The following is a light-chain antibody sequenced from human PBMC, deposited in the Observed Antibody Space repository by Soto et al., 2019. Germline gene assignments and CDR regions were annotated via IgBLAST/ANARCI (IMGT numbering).Light chain of an antibody. J-gene: IGLJ2*01. Sequence: QTVVTQEPSFSVSPGGTVTLTCDLSSGSVSTSYYPSWYQRTPGQAPRTLIYRTNIRSSGVPDRFSGSILGSRAAPTITGAQADDEADYYCVLYVSRGIWVFGGGTKLTVL. CDR3: VLYVSRGIWV. CDR2: RTN. V-gene: IGLV8-61*01. CDR1: SGSVSTSYY.